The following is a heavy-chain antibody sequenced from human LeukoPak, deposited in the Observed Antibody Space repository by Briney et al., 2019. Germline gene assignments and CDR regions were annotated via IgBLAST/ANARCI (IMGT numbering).Heavy chain of an antibody. V-gene: IGHV3-48*04. CDR1: GFTFSGYA. Sequence: PGGSLRLSCAASGFTFSGYAMNWVRQAPGRGLEWISYNSAGSHVIYHADSVKGRFTISRDNAKNSLYLQMNTLRAEDTAVYYCTRDFGESYGMDVWGQGTTVIVSS. J-gene: IGHJ6*02. D-gene: IGHD3-10*01. CDR3: TRDFGESYGMDV. CDR2: NSAGSHVI.